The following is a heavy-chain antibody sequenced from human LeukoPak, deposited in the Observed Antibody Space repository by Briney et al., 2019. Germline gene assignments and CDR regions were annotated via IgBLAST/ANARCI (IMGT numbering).Heavy chain of an antibody. CDR2: ISAYNGNT. CDR1: GGTFSSYA. J-gene: IGHJ4*02. Sequence: ASVKVSCKASGGTFSSYAISWVRQAPGQGLEWMGWISAYNGNTNYAQKFQGRVTMTTDTSTSTAYMELRSLRSDDTAVYYCARSPTIAVAGNGFDYWGQGTLVTVSS. CDR3: ARSPTIAVAGNGFDY. D-gene: IGHD6-13*01. V-gene: IGHV1-18*01.